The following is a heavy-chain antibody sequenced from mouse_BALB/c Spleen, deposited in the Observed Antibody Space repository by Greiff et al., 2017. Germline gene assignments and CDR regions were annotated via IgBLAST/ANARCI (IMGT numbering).Heavy chain of an antibody. D-gene: IGHD2-1*01. V-gene: IGHV1-54*01. CDR3: ARHYGNYHYAMDY. Sequence: VQLQQSGAELVRPGTSVKVSCKASGYAFTNYLIEWVKQRPGQGLEWIGVINPGSGGTNYNEKFKGKATLTADKSSSTAYMQLSSLTSDDSAVYFCARHYGNYHYAMDYWGQGTSVTVSS. J-gene: IGHJ4*01. CDR1: GYAFTNYL. CDR2: INPGSGGT.